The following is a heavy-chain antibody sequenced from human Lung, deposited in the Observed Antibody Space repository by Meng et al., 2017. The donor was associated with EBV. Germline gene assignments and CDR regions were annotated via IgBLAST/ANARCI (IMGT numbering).Heavy chain of an antibody. Sequence: VQLQHQGPGRVNPPHPLPLTCASSAASVSSNSAAWNWIRQSPSRGLEWLGRTYYRSKYYNDYALSVKSRITINPDTSKNQFSLQLNSVTPEDTAIYYCARDWGDVRGGFDFWGQGTLVTVSS. V-gene: IGHV6-1*01. CDR2: TYYRSKYYN. CDR3: ARDWGDVRGGFDF. D-gene: IGHD3-10*02. CDR1: AASVSSNSAA. J-gene: IGHJ4*02.